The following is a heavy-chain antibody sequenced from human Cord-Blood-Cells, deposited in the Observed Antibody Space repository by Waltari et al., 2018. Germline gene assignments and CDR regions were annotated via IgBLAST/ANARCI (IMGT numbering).Heavy chain of an antibody. CDR2: IIPILGIA. D-gene: IGHD3-10*01. Sequence: QVQLVQSGAEVKKPGSSVKVSCKASGGTFSRYATSWVRQAPGQGLEWMGRIIPILGIANNAQKFQGRVQITADKATSTAYMELSSLRSEDTAVYYCAGSGLRGGGDAFDIWGQGTMVTVSS. J-gene: IGHJ3*02. CDR1: GGTFSRYA. CDR3: AGSGLRGGGDAFDI. V-gene: IGHV1-69*09.